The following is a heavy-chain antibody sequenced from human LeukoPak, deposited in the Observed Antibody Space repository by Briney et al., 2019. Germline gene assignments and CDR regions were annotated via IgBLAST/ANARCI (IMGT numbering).Heavy chain of an antibody. CDR1: GGFISSYY. J-gene: IGHJ3*02. CDR2: IYNSGDT. D-gene: IGHD4-17*01. Sequence: SETLSLTCTVSGGFISSYYWSWIRQPPGKGLEWIGYIYNSGDTNYNPSLKSRVTISVDRSKNQFSLKLSSVTAADTAVYYCAREYGDAFDIWGQGTMVTVSS. V-gene: IGHV4-59*12. CDR3: AREYGDAFDI.